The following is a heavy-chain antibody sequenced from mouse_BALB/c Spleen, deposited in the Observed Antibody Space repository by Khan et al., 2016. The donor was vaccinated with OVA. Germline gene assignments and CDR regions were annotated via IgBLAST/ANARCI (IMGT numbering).Heavy chain of an antibody. J-gene: IGHJ3*01. CDR3: TRSGYGTFAY. CDR1: GYTFTSYY. CDR2: INPSNGGT. D-gene: IGHD2-1*01. Sequence: VELVESGAELVKPGASVRLSCKASGYTFTSYYLYWVKQRPGQGLEWIGDINPSNGGTNFNEKFKNKATLTVDKSSSTAYMQLSSLTSDDSAVYYCTRSGYGTFAYWGQGTLVTVSA. V-gene: IGHV1S81*02.